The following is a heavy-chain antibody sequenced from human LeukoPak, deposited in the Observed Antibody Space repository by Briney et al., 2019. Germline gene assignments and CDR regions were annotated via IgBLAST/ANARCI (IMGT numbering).Heavy chain of an antibody. J-gene: IGHJ4*02. D-gene: IGHD3-22*01. CDR1: GYTLTELS. V-gene: IGHV1-24*01. CDR2: FDPEDGET. CDR3: ARDFYRIVVVPHYFDY. Sequence: ASVKVSCKVSGYTLTELSMHWVRQAPGKGLEWMGGFDPEDGETIYAQKFQGRVTMTEDTSTDTAYMELSSLRAEDTAVYYCARDFYRIVVVPHYFDYWGQGTLVIVSS.